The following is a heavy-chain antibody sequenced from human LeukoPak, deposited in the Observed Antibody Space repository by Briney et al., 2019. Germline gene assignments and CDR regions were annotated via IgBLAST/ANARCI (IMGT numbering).Heavy chain of an antibody. CDR1: GGTFSNYA. CDR2: IIPIFGTA. V-gene: IGHV1-69*06. CDR3: ARVKVDYYDSSGYWFDP. D-gene: IGHD3-22*01. J-gene: IGHJ5*02. Sequence: ASVKVSCKASGGTFSNYAISWVRQAPGQGLEWMGGIIPIFGTANYAQKFQGRVTITADKSTSTAYMELSSLRSEDTAVYYCARVKVDYYDSSGYWFDPWGQGTLVTVSS.